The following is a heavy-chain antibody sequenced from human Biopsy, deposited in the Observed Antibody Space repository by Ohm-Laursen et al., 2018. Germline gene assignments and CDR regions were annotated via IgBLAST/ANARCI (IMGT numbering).Heavy chain of an antibody. CDR3: ARVGAGAPSIDYFDS. CDR1: GGSIGSFF. J-gene: IGHJ4*02. V-gene: IGHV4-59*01. D-gene: IGHD1-26*01. Sequence: TLSLTCTVSGGSIGSFFWSWIRQPPGTGLEWIGYIYYSGSTNYNPSLRSRVTISVDRSKNQFSLELSSVTAADTAVYYCARVGAGAPSIDYFDSWGQGALVTVSS. CDR2: IYYSGST.